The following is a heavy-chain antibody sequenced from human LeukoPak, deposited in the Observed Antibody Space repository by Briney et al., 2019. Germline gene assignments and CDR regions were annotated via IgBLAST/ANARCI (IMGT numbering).Heavy chain of an antibody. Sequence: PGGSLRLSCAASGFTFSSYSMNWVRQAPGKGLEWVSSISSSSSYIYYADSVKGRFTISRDNAKNSLYLQMNSLRAEDTAVYYCARINTAMVYYYYGMDVWGQGTTVTVSS. CDR1: GFTFSSYS. J-gene: IGHJ6*02. D-gene: IGHD5-18*01. CDR2: ISSSSSYI. CDR3: ARINTAMVYYYYGMDV. V-gene: IGHV3-21*01.